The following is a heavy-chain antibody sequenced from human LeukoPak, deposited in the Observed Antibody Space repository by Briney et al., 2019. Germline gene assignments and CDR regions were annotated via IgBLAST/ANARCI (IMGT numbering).Heavy chain of an antibody. CDR2: XISFFGAA. D-gene: IGHD3-9*01. CDR3: TRDPSVDYDLLSHWFDP. V-gene: IGHV1-69*01. Sequence: GXISFFGAAHYIQKFQGRLTITADESTSTAYMELSSLTSEDTAVYYCTRDPSVDYDLLSHWFDPWGQGTLVTVSS. J-gene: IGHJ5*02.